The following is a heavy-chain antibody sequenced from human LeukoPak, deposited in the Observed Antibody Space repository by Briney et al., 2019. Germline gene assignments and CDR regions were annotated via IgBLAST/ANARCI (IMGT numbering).Heavy chain of an antibody. J-gene: IGHJ6*03. V-gene: IGHV4-4*07. CDR3: ARGREVVPAAVYYYYYMDV. D-gene: IGHD2-2*01. CDR1: GGSISSYY. Sequence: SETLSLTCTVSGGSISSYYWSWIRQPAGKGLEWIGRIYTSGSTNYNPSLKSRVTMSVDTSKNQFSLKLSSVTAADTAVYYCARGREVVPAAVYYYYYMDVWGKGTTVTVSS. CDR2: IYTSGST.